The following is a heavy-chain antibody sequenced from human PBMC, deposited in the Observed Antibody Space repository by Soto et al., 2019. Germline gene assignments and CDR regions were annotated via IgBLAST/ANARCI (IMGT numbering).Heavy chain of an antibody. CDR3: ARVRRYYYYAMDV. J-gene: IGHJ6*02. V-gene: IGHV4-30-4*01. CDR1: SGSISSSDYY. CDR2: MYYSGSP. Sequence: QVQLQESGPGLVKPSQTLSLTCTVSSGSISSSDYYWSWIRQPPGKGLEWIGYMYYSGSPYSNPSLKSRVTISVDTSNNQFSLKLTSVTAADTAVYYCARVRRYYYYAMDVWGQGTTVTVSS.